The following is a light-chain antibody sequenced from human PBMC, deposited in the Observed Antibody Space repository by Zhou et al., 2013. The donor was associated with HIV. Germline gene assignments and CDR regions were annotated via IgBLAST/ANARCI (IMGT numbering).Light chain of an antibody. V-gene: IGKV3-11*01. CDR2: DAS. CDR3: QQYNSWPLT. Sequence: EIVLTQSPATLSLTPGETATLSCRASQSVSSYLAWYQQKPGQPPRLLIYDASNRATGIPARFSGSGSGTDFTLAISSLQSEDFAVYYCQQYNSWPLTFGGGTKVEIK. J-gene: IGKJ4*01. CDR1: QSVSSY.